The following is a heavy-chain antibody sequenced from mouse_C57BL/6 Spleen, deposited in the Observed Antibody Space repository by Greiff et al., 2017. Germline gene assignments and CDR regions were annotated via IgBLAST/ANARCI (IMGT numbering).Heavy chain of an antibody. CDR3: ARRPYSTVVATRYAMDY. CDR1: GFTFSDYY. D-gene: IGHD1-1*01. V-gene: IGHV5-12*01. CDR2: LSNGGGST. Sequence: EVQLVESGGGLVQPGGSLKLSCAASGFTFSDYYMYWVRQTPEKRLECVAYLSNGGGSTYYPDTVKGRFTISRDNAKNTLYLQMSRLKSEDTAMYYCARRPYSTVVATRYAMDYWGQGTSVTVSS. J-gene: IGHJ4*01.